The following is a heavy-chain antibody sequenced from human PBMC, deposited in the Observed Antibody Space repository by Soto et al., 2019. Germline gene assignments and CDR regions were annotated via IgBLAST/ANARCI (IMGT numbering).Heavy chain of an antibody. CDR3: ATALGYCSGCSCYPPGYYYGMDL. D-gene: IGHD2-15*01. V-gene: IGHV3-30*03. Sequence: QVQLVESGGGVVQPGRSLRLSCAASGFTFSSFGMHWVRQAPGKGLEWVAVISYDGNNKYYADSVKGRFTISRDNSKNTMYLQMNSLGAEDPAVYYCATALGYCSGCSCYPPGYYYGMDLWGQGTPVTVSS. J-gene: IGHJ6*02. CDR2: ISYDGNNK. CDR1: GFTFSSFG.